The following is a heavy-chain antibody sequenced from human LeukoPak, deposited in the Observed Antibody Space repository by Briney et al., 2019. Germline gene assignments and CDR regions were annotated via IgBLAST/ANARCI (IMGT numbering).Heavy chain of an antibody. CDR2: ISSSSSYT. CDR1: GFTFRAYY. D-gene: IGHD3-9*01. J-gene: IGHJ4*02. Sequence: GGSLRLSCAASGFTFRAYYMSWIRQAPGKGLEWVSYISSSSSYTNYADSVKGRFTISRDNTKISLYLQMKSLRAEDTAVYYWAGCVRRDILPWGQGTLVTVSS. V-gene: IGHV3-11*06. CDR3: AGCVRRDILP.